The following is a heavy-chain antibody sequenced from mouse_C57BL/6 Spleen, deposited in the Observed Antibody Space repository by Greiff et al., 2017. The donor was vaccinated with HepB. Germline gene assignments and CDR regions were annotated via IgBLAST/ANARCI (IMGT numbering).Heavy chain of an antibody. CDR2: IDPEDGDT. CDR1: GFNIKDYY. J-gene: IGHJ3*01. Sequence: DVQLQQSGAELVRPGASVKLSCTASGFNIKDYYMHWVKQRPEQGLEWIGRIDPEDGDTEYAPKFQGKATMTADTSSNTAYLQLSSLTSEDTAVYYCTTDGAAQVPFAYWGQGTLVTVSA. CDR3: TTDGAAQVPFAY. D-gene: IGHD3-2*02. V-gene: IGHV14-1*01.